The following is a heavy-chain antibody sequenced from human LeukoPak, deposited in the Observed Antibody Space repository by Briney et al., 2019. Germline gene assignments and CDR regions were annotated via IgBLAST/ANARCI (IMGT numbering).Heavy chain of an antibody. D-gene: IGHD6-19*01. CDR1: GFTFSSYA. CDR3: AKLSYSSGWYSLLPARPYYFDY. Sequence: PGGSLRLSCAASGFTFSSYAMSWVRQAPGKGLEWASAISGSGGSTYYADSVKGRFTISRDNSKNTLYLQMNSLRAEDTAVYYCAKLSYSSGWYSLLPARPYYFDYWGQGTLVTVSS. J-gene: IGHJ4*02. CDR2: ISGSGGST. V-gene: IGHV3-23*01.